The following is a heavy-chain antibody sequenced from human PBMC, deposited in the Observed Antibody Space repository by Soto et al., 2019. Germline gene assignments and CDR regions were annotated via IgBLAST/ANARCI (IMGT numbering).Heavy chain of an antibody. CDR1: GSSFNTYW. Sequence: GFLNISCQGSGSSFNTYWIAWVRQMPGKGLEWMGIIFPGDSDTVYSPSFQGQVTISVDKSIGTAYLQWSGLKASDTAMYYCETPIGLHGVSGYFDYWGQGTLVTVSS. J-gene: IGHJ4*02. CDR3: ETPIGLHGVSGYFDY. V-gene: IGHV5-51*01. D-gene: IGHD2-15*01. CDR2: IFPGDSDT.